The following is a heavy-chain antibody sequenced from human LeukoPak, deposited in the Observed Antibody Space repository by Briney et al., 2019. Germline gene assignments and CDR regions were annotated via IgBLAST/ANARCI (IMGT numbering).Heavy chain of an antibody. J-gene: IGHJ3*02. D-gene: IGHD2-15*01. CDR2: INSDGSST. V-gene: IGHV3-74*01. Sequence: PGGSLRLSCAASGFTFSSYWMHWVRQVPGKGLVWVSRINSDGSSTTYADSVKGRFTISRDNAKNSLYLQMNSLRAEDTAVYYCARDIPKYCSGGSCYGAFDIWGQGTMVTVSS. CDR3: ARDIPKYCSGGSCYGAFDI. CDR1: GFTFSSYW.